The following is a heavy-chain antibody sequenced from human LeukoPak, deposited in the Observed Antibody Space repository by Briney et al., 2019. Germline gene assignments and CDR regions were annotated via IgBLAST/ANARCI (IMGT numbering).Heavy chain of an antibody. CDR2: VNHSGST. Sequence: SETLSLTCAVYGGSFSGYYWSWIRQPPGKGLEWIGEVNHSGSTNYNPSLKSRVTISVDTSKNQFSLKLSSVTAADTAVYYCARGHNYDFWSGYLFGREYYYYYYMDVWGKGTTVTVSS. CDR1: GGSFSGYY. V-gene: IGHV4-34*01. J-gene: IGHJ6*03. CDR3: ARGHNYDFWSGYLFGREYYYYYYMDV. D-gene: IGHD3-3*01.